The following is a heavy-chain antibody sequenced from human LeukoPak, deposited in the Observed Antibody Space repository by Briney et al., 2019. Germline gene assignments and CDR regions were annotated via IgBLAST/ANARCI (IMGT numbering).Heavy chain of an antibody. Sequence: GGSLRLSCAASGFTFSSYAMSWVRQAPGKGLEWVSAISGSGGSTYYADSVKGRFTISRDNSKNTLYLQMNSLRAEDTAVYYCAKGYGADILTGQHYWGQGTLVTVSS. CDR3: AKGYGADILTGQHY. CDR2: ISGSGGST. D-gene: IGHD3-9*01. J-gene: IGHJ4*02. CDR1: GFTFSSYA. V-gene: IGHV3-23*01.